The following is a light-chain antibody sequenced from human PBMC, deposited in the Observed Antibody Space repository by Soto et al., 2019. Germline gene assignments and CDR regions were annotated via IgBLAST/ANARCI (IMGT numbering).Light chain of an antibody. CDR1: QSVSSN. CDR2: GAS. J-gene: IGKJ3*01. V-gene: IGKV3-15*01. Sequence: EIVMTQSPATLSVSPGERATLSCRASQSVSSNLAWYQQKPGQAPRLLIYGASTRATGIPARFSGSGSGTEFTLTISSLQSEDFAVYYCQQYNNWPLTFGPGTKLDI. CDR3: QQYNNWPLT.